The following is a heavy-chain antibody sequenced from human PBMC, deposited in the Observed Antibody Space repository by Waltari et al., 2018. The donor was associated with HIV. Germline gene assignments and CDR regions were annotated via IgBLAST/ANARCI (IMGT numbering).Heavy chain of an antibody. Sequence: EVQLVESGGGLVQPGRSLRLSCAASGFTFDDYAMHWVRQAPGKGLEWVSGISWNSGSIGYADSVKGRFTISRDNAKNSLYLQMNSLRAEDTALYYCAKDMARAASSWGQGTLVTVSS. V-gene: IGHV3-9*01. D-gene: IGHD6-13*01. CDR1: GFTFDDYA. J-gene: IGHJ4*02. CDR2: ISWNSGSI. CDR3: AKDMARAASS.